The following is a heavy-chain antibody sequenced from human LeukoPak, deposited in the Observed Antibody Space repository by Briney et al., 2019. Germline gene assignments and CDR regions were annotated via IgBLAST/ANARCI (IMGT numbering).Heavy chain of an antibody. CDR3: AKDHSGSTQYCQH. V-gene: IGHV3-33*06. CDR1: GRRFSTYG. CDR2: IWYDGSKK. D-gene: IGHD6-25*01. Sequence: GGSLTLSCAATGRRFSTYGLHWLRQAPGQGLEWVAVIWYDGSKKYYADSVKGRFTISRDNSKNTLYQQMNSLRADITAVYYCAKDHSGSTQYCQHWGQGTLVTVSS. J-gene: IGHJ1*01.